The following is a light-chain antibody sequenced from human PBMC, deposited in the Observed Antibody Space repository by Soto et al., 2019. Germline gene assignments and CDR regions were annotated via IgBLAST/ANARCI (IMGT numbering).Light chain of an antibody. J-gene: IGKJ4*01. CDR3: QQYNNWPPPLT. CDR2: GAS. CDR1: QSVSSN. V-gene: IGKV3D-15*01. Sequence: EIVMTQSPATLSVSPGERATLSCRASQSVSSNLAWYQQKPGQAPRLLIYGASTRATGTPARFSGSGSGTELTLTISSLQPEDFAVYYCQQYNNWPPPLTFGGGTKVEIK.